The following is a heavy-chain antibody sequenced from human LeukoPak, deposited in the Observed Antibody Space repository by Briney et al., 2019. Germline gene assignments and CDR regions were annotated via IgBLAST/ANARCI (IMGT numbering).Heavy chain of an antibody. CDR3: SRRGTNWGRFEH. V-gene: IGHV4-39*01. J-gene: IGHJ4*02. Sequence: SETLSLTCTVSGGSISSSSYFWGWIRQPPGKGLEWIGTIHYSGSTYYNPSLKSRVTISVDTSKNQLSLKLSSVTAADKAVDYCSRRGTNWGRFEHWGQGTLVNVFS. CDR2: IHYSGST. CDR1: GGSISSSSYF. D-gene: IGHD7-27*01.